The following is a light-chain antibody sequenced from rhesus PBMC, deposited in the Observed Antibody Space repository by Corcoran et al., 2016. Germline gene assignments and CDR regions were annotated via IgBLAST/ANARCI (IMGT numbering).Light chain of an antibody. CDR2: NAS. J-gene: IGKJ4*01. CDR3: LQYSTSPLT. CDR1: QSISSW. V-gene: IGKV1-22*01. Sequence: DIQMTQSPSSLSASVGDTVTITCRASQSISSWLEWYQQKPGKAPKLLIYNASSLQSGVPSRFSGSGSVTDFTLTISSLQPEDFATYYCLQYSTSPLTFGGGTKVELK.